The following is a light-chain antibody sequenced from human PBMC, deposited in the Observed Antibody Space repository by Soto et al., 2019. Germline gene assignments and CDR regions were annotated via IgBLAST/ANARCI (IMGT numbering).Light chain of an antibody. CDR3: KQALQNPLT. Sequence: DIVLTQSPLSLSVTPGEPASISCRSSQSLLHSNGNNYLEWYLQKPGQSPQVLICLASNRASGVPDRFRGRGSGTDFTLKISRVEAEDVGVYYCKQALQNPLTFGGGTKVEIK. CDR1: QSLLHSNGNNY. V-gene: IGKV2-28*01. J-gene: IGKJ4*01. CDR2: LAS.